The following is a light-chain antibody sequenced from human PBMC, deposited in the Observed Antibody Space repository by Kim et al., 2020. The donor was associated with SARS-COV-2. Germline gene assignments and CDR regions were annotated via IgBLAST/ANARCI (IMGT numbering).Light chain of an antibody. CDR2: AAS. CDR3: QQSYSTPRT. V-gene: IGKV1-39*01. CDR1: QSITNY. Sequence: ASVVDRVTITCRASQSITNYLNWYQQTPGKAPELLIYAASNLQSGVPSRFSGSGSGTDFTLTISSLQPEDFATYYCQQSYSTPRTFGQGTKVDIK. J-gene: IGKJ1*01.